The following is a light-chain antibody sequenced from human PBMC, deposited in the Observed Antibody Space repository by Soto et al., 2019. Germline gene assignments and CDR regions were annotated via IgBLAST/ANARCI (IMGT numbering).Light chain of an antibody. V-gene: IGLV2-14*01. Sequence: QSALTQPASVSGSPGQSITISCTGTSSDVGAYNSVAWYQHNPGKAPKLMIYDVSNRPSGVSSRFSGSKSANTASLSISGLQADDEADYYCSSYTSSSTQNFGPWTKLTVL. CDR2: DVS. CDR1: SSDVGAYNS. J-gene: IGLJ1*01. CDR3: SSYTSSSTQN.